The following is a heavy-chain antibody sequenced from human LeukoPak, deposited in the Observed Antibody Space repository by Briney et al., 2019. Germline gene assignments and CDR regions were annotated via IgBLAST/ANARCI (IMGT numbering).Heavy chain of an antibody. CDR2: IYYSGST. CDR3: ARAGYYDSSGYYLGAYYYYGIDV. Sequence: SQTLSLTCTVSGGSISSGDYYWSWIRQPPGKGLEWIGYIYYSGSTYYNPSLKSRVTISVDTSKNQFSLQLNSVTPEDTAVYYCARAGYYDSSGYYLGAYYYYGIDVWGQGTTVTVSS. CDR1: GGSISSGDYY. D-gene: IGHD3-22*01. J-gene: IGHJ6*02. V-gene: IGHV4-30-4*01.